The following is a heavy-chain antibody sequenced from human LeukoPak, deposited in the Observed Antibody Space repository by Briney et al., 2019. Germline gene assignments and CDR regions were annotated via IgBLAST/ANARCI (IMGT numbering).Heavy chain of an antibody. CDR3: ARGISSFYYYGMDV. Sequence: GSLRLSCAASGFTFSNYGMHWVRQAPGKGLEWVAVIWYDGSNKYYADSVKGRSTISRDNSKNTLYLQMNSLRAEDTAVYYCARGISSFYYYGMDVWGQGTTVTVS. CDR1: GFTFSNYG. V-gene: IGHV3-33*01. D-gene: IGHD2-2*01. CDR2: IWYDGSNK. J-gene: IGHJ6*02.